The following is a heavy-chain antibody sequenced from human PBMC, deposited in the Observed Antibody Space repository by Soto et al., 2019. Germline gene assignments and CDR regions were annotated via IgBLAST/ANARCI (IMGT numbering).Heavy chain of an antibody. D-gene: IGHD3-10*01. CDR3: ARVKLLRFGEIRGGTDV. CDR1: GGSFSGYY. CDR2: INQSGST. J-gene: IGHJ6*02. V-gene: IGHV4-34*01. Sequence: SETLSLTCAVYGGSFSGYYWRWIRQPPGKGLEWIGEINQSGSTNYNPSLKSRVTISVGTSKNQFSLKLSSVTAAGTAVYYCARVKLLRFGEIRGGTDVWGQGTTVTGSS.